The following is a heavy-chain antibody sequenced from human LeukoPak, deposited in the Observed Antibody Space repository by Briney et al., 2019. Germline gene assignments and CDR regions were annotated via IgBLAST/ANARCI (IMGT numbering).Heavy chain of an antibody. D-gene: IGHD2-2*01. J-gene: IGHJ5*02. V-gene: IGHV7-4-1*02. Sequence: APVKVSCKASGYTFTSYAMNWVRQAPGQGLEWMGWINTNTGNPTYAQGFTGRFVFSLDTSVSTAYLQISSLKAEDTAVYYCVRASLVVPAATPPRGWFDPWGQGTLVTVSS. CDR1: GYTFTSYA. CDR2: INTNTGNP. CDR3: VRASLVVPAATPPRGWFDP.